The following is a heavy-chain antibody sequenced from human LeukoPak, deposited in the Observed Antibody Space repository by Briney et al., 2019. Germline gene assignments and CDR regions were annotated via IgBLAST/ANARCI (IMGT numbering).Heavy chain of an antibody. V-gene: IGHV4-34*01. CDR3: ARGGFYCGGDCYVDY. J-gene: IGHJ4*02. Sequence: PSETLSLTCAVYGGSFIPYYWSWIRQPPGKGLEWIGEINHSGSTNYNPSLKSRVTISVDTSKNQFSLKLLSVTAADTAVYYCARGGFYCGGDCYVDYWGQGTLLTVSS. CDR2: INHSGST. CDR1: GGSFIPYY. D-gene: IGHD2-21*02.